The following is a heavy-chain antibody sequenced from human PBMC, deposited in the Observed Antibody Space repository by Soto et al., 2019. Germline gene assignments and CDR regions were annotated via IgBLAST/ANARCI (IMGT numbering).Heavy chain of an antibody. Sequence: ASVKVSCKASGYTFASYGISWARQAPGQGLEWMGWISAYNGNTNYAQKLQGRVTMTTDTSTSTAYMELRSLRSDDTAVYYCARDPGIAAAGPAPKGDYWGQGTLVTVSS. D-gene: IGHD6-13*01. CDR2: ISAYNGNT. V-gene: IGHV1-18*01. CDR3: ARDPGIAAAGPAPKGDY. CDR1: GYTFASYG. J-gene: IGHJ4*02.